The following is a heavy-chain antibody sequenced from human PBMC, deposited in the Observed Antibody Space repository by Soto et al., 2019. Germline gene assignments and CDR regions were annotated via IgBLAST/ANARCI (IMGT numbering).Heavy chain of an antibody. Sequence: EVHLVESGGGLVQPGGSLRLSCAASGFTVRSNYMNWVRQAPGKGLEWGSGIHSGGTTYYADSVKGRFTISRDNSKNTLFLQMNSLRGEDTAVYYCAGDSRRIAVVGTPEYFRDWGQGTLVTVSA. V-gene: IGHV3-66*01. CDR2: IHSGGTT. J-gene: IGHJ1*01. CDR3: AGDSRRIAVVGTPEYFRD. D-gene: IGHD6-19*01. CDR1: GFTVRSNY.